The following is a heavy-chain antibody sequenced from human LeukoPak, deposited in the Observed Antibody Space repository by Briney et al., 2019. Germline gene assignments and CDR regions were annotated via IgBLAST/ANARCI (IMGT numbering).Heavy chain of an antibody. J-gene: IGHJ4*02. V-gene: IGHV3-30-3*01. CDR3: ARDLNDVLRFLEWFSLPDY. Sequence: GGSLRLSCRDSFEWMSWVRQAPGKGLEWVAVISYDGSNKYYADSVKGRFTISRDNSKNTLYLQMNSLRAEDTAVYYCARDLNDVLRFLEWFSLPDYWGQGTLVAVSS. CDR2: ISYDGSNK. D-gene: IGHD3-3*01. CDR1: FEW.